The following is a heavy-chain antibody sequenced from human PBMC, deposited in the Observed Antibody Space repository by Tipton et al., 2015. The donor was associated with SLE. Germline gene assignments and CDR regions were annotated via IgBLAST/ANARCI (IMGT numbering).Heavy chain of an antibody. J-gene: IGHJ2*01. D-gene: IGHD4-17*01. CDR2: IYYSGST. Sequence: TLSLTCTVSGGSISSGDYYWSWIRQPPGKGLEWIGYIYYSGSTNYNPSLKSRVTISVDTSKNQFSLKLSSVTTADTAVYYCARDHTTVTTAYFDLWGRGTRVTVSS. CDR3: ARDHTTVTTAYFDL. V-gene: IGHV4-61*08. CDR1: GGSISSGDYY.